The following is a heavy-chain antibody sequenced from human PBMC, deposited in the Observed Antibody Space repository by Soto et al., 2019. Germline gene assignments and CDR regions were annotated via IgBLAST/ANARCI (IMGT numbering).Heavy chain of an antibody. CDR3: ARFRGNYGSGSYHQFDY. D-gene: IGHD3-10*01. Sequence: QVQLQESGPGLVKPSGTLSLTCAVSGGSISSSNWWSWVRQPPGKGLEWIGEIYHSGSTNYNPSLKSRVTISVDKSKNQFSLKLSSVTAAVTAVYYCARFRGNYGSGSYHQFDYWGQGTLVTVSS. CDR2: IYHSGST. CDR1: GGSISSSNW. V-gene: IGHV4-4*02. J-gene: IGHJ4*02.